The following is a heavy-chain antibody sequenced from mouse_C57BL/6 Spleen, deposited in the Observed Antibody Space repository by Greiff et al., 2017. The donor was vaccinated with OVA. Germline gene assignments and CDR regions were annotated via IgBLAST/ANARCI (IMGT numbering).Heavy chain of an antibody. J-gene: IGHJ4*01. CDR3: ARLYYYAMDY. CDR1: GYTFTSYW. CDR2: IDPSDSET. V-gene: IGHV1-52*01. Sequence: QVQLQQPGAELVRPGSSVKLSCKASGYTFTSYWMHWVKQRPIQGLEWIGNIDPSDSETHYNQKFKDKATLTVDKSSSTAYMQLSSLTYADSAVYYCARLYYYAMDYWGQGTSVTVSS.